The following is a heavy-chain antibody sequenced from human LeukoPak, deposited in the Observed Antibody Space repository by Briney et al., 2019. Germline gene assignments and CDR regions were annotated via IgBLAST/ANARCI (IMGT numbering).Heavy chain of an antibody. V-gene: IGHV4-4*07. J-gene: IGHJ4*02. Sequence: PSETLSLTCTVSGGSISSYYWSWIRQPAGKGLEWIGRIYTSGSTNYNPSPKSRVTMSVDTSKNQFSLKLSSVTAADTAVYYCARDLGPFYYYDSSGPYYFDYWGQGTLVTVSS. CDR3: ARDLGPFYYYDSSGPYYFDY. CDR2: IYTSGST. D-gene: IGHD3-22*01. CDR1: GGSISSYY.